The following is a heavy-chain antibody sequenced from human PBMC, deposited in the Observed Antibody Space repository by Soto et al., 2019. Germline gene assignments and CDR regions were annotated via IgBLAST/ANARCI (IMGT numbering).Heavy chain of an antibody. CDR1: GGSISSSSYY. J-gene: IGHJ4*02. V-gene: IGHV4-39*01. Sequence: PSETLSLTCTVSGGSISSSSYYWGWIRQPPGKGLEWIGSIYYSGSTYYNPSLKSRVTISVDTSKNQFSLKLSSVTAADTAVYYCARRTYSSSSDYWRQGTLVTVSS. CDR3: ARRTYSSSSDY. D-gene: IGHD6-6*01. CDR2: IYYSGST.